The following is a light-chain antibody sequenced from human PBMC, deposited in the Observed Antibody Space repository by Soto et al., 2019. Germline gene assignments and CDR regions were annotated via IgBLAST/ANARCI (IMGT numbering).Light chain of an antibody. V-gene: IGKV3-15*01. CDR3: HQYNNWLSFT. CDR2: GAS. CDR1: QSFISN. J-gene: IGKJ4*01. Sequence: GMTQSPATLSVSPGERATLSCRASQSFISNLSWYQHKPGQAPRLLIYGASTRATGIPARFSGSGSGTEFTLTISSLQSEDFAVHYCHQYNNWLSFTFAGGTKV.